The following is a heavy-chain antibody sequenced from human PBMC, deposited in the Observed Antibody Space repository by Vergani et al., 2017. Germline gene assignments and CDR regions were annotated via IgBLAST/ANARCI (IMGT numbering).Heavy chain of an antibody. CDR1: GFTFSSYD. CDR2: IGTAGDT. D-gene: IGHD2-2*01. V-gene: IGHV3-13*01. CDR3: ARYSCSSTSCYDVGAFDI. Sequence: EVQLVESGGGLVQPGGSLRLSCAASGFTFSSYDMHWVRQATGKGLEWVSAIGTAGDTYYPGSVKGRFTISRENAKNSLYLQMNSLRAGDTAVYYCARYSCSSTSCYDVGAFDIWGQG. J-gene: IGHJ3*02.